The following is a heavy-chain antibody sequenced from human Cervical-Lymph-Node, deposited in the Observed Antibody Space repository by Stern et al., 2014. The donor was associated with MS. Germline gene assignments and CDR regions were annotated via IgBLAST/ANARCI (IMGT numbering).Heavy chain of an antibody. Sequence: EVQLVESGGGLVQPGRSLRLSCAASGFTFDDYAMHWVRQAPGKGLELVSGISWNSGSIGYADSVKGRFTISRDNAKNSLYLQMNSLRAEDTALYYCAKAASIAARSYFDYWGQGTLVTVSS. CDR2: ISWNSGSI. CDR1: GFTFDDYA. J-gene: IGHJ4*02. V-gene: IGHV3-9*01. D-gene: IGHD6-6*01. CDR3: AKAASIAARSYFDY.